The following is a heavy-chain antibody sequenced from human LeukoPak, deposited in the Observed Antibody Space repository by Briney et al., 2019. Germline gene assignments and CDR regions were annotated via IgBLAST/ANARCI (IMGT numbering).Heavy chain of an antibody. D-gene: IGHD6-13*01. Sequence: SETLSLTCTVSGGSISSYYWSWIRQPPGKGLEWIGSIYYSGSTYYNPSLKSRVTISVDTSKNQFSLKLSSVTAADTAVYYCASRYSSSWYAGDYWGQGTLVTVSS. CDR1: GGSISSYY. J-gene: IGHJ4*02. V-gene: IGHV4-59*05. CDR3: ASRYSSSWYAGDY. CDR2: IYYSGST.